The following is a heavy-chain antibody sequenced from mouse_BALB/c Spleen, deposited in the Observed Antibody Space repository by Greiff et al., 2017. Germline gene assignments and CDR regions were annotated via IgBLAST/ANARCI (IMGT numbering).Heavy chain of an antibody. V-gene: IGHV5-6-5*01. CDR2: ISSGGST. CDR3: ARDGYYLAY. D-gene: IGHD2-3*01. Sequence: EVKLVESGGDLVKPGGSLKLSCAASGFTFSIYGMSWVRQTPDKRLEWVATISSGGSTYYPDSVKGRFTISRDNARNILYLQVSSLRSEDTAMYYCARDGYYLAYWGQGTLVTVSA. CDR1: GFTFSIYG. J-gene: IGHJ3*01.